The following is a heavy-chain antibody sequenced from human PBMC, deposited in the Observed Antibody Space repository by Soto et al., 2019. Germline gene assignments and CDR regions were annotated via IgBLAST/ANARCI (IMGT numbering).Heavy chain of an antibody. V-gene: IGHV3-53*02. CDR2: IYSGGSS. D-gene: IGHD2-2*02. J-gene: IGHJ4*02. Sequence: EVQLVETGGGLIQPGGSLRLSCAASGFTVSNNYMSWVRQAPGKGLEWVSLIYSGGSSFYADSVKGRFTISRDNSKNTLFLQMNSLRAEDTAVYFCATYTSLDYWGQGTLVTVSS. CDR1: GFTVSNNY. CDR3: ATYTSLDY.